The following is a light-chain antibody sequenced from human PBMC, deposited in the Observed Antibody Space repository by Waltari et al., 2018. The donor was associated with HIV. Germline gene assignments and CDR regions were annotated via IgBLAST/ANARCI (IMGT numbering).Light chain of an antibody. V-gene: IGLV1-47*01. CDR3: AAWDASLSAWV. J-gene: IGLJ3*02. CDR2: RNN. CDR1: NSNLGTTY. Sequence: HSVLTQPPSASGTPGQRVTISCSGSNSNLGTTYFYCSPPLPGTAPKLLMYRNNQRPSGVPDRVSGSKSGTSASLAISGLRSDDEADYYCAAWDASLSAWVFGGGTKLTVL.